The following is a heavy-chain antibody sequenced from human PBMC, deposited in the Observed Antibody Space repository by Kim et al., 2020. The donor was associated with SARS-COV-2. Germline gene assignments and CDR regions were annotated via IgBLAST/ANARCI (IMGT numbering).Heavy chain of an antibody. CDR2: IYYSGST. CDR3: ARGGDIWRYFDY. D-gene: IGHD5-12*01. Sequence: SETLSLTCTVSGGSISSGGYYWSWIRQHPGKGLEWIGYIYYSGSTYYNPSLKSRVTISVDTSKNQFSLKLSSVTAADTAVYYCARGGDIWRYFDYWGQGTLVTVSS. J-gene: IGHJ4*02. V-gene: IGHV4-31*03. CDR1: GGSISSGGYY.